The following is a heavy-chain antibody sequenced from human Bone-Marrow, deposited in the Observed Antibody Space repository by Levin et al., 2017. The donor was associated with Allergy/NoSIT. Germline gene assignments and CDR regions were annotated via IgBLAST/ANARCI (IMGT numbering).Heavy chain of an antibody. J-gene: IGHJ6*02. D-gene: IGHD3-3*01. CDR2: IYNTGSI. CDR3: ARLRSGYYYYYGMDV. Sequence: PSESLSLTCSVSDGSISSYSWTWMRQPPGKRLEWIGFIYNTGSINYNPSLRSRVTILGDTSKNQFSLKLSSVTAADTAVYYCARLRSGYYYYYGMDVWGQGTTVTVSS. CDR1: DGSISSYS. V-gene: IGHV4-59*01.